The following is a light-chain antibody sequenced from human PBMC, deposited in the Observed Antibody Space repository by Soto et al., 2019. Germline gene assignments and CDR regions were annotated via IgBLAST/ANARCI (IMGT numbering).Light chain of an antibody. J-gene: IGKJ1*01. V-gene: IGKV3-11*01. Sequence: EIVLTQSPATLSLSPGERATLSCRASQSVSSYLAWYQQTPGQAPRLLIYDASNRATGTPARFSGSGSGTDLTLTISSLEPEDFGVYYCQQRNNWAFGQGHKLEI. CDR3: QQRNNWA. CDR1: QSVSSY. CDR2: DAS.